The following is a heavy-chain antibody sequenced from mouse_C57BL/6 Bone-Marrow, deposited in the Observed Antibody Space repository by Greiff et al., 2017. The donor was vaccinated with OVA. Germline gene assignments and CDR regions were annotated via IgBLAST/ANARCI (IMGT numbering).Heavy chain of an antibody. CDR3: ARGGASPCAY. J-gene: IGHJ3*01. CDR1: GYSFTGYY. Sequence: VQLQQSGPELVKPGASVKISCTASGYSFTGYYMNWVKQSPEKSLEWIGVINPSTGGTTYNQKFKAKATLTVDKSSSTAYMQLKSLTSEDSAVDYCARGGASPCAYWGQGTLITVTA. D-gene: IGHD1-1*02. CDR2: INPSTGGT. V-gene: IGHV1-42*01.